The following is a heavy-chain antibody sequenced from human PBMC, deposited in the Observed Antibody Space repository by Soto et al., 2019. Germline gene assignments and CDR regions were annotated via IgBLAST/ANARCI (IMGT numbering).Heavy chain of an antibody. D-gene: IGHD6-19*01. J-gene: IGHJ4*02. CDR2: IIPIFGTA. CDR1: GGTFSSYA. Sequence: QVQLVQSGAEVKKPGSSVKVSCKASGGTFSSYAISWVRQAPGQGLEWMGGIIPIFGTANYAQKFQGRVTITEDESTSTDYMELSSLRSEDTDVYYCARMHLNIAVAGSFDYWGQGTLVTVSS. V-gene: IGHV1-69*12. CDR3: ARMHLNIAVAGSFDY.